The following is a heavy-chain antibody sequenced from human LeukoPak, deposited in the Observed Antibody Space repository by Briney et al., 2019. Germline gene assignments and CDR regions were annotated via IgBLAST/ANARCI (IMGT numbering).Heavy chain of an antibody. Sequence: ASVKVSCKASGYTFTSYGFSWVRQAPGQGLEWMGWVSAYNGNTNYAQKLQGRVTMTTDTSTSTAYMELRSLRSDDTTVYYCARVTGTPKGYYYYMDVWGKGTTVTVSS. D-gene: IGHD1-7*01. CDR3: ARVTGTPKGYYYYMDV. J-gene: IGHJ6*03. V-gene: IGHV1-18*01. CDR2: VSAYNGNT. CDR1: GYTFTSYG.